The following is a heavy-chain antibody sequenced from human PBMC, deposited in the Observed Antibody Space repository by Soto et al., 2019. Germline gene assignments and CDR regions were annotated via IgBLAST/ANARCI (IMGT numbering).Heavy chain of an antibody. D-gene: IGHD6-13*01. J-gene: IGHJ6*02. CDR3: AREGAYSSSWDYYYGMDV. CDR2: INPNSGGT. V-gene: IGHV1-2*04. Sequence: ASVKVSCKASGYTFTGYYMHWVRQAPGQGLEWMGWINPNSGGTNYAQKFQGWVTMTRDTSISTAYMELSRLRSDDTAVYYCAREGAYSSSWDYYYGMDVWGQVTTSTFSS. CDR1: GYTFTGYY.